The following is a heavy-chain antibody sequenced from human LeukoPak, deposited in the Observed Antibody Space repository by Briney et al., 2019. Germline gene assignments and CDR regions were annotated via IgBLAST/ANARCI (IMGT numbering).Heavy chain of an antibody. D-gene: IGHD3-22*01. CDR2: FDPEDGET. Sequence: GASVKVSCKVSGYTLTELSMHWVRQAPGKGLEWMGGFDPEDGETIYAQKFQGRVTMTEDTSTDTAYMELSSLRSEDTAVYYCATAEYSYDSSGYYAFDILGQGTMVTVSS. CDR3: ATAEYSYDSSGYYAFDI. V-gene: IGHV1-24*01. CDR1: GYTLTELS. J-gene: IGHJ3*02.